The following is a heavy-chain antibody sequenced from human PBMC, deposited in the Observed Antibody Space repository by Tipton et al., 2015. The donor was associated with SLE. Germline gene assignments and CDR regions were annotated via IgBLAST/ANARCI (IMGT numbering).Heavy chain of an antibody. V-gene: IGHV4-59*01. Sequence: TLSLTCTVSGGSISTYYWSWIRQPPGKGLEWIGYIYYSGSTNYNPSLKSRVTISVDTSKNQFSLRLNSVTAADTAVCYCARGISYGDWFDYWGQGTLVTVSS. CDR2: IYYSGST. J-gene: IGHJ4*02. CDR3: ARGISYGDWFDY. CDR1: GGSISTYY. D-gene: IGHD4-17*01.